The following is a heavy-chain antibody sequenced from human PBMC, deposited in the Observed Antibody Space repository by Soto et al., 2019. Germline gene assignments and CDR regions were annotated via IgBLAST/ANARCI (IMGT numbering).Heavy chain of an antibody. CDR1: GCSISSCYYY. CDR3: ASSSLYGIDV. CDR2: INYSANT. V-gene: IGHV4-30-4*01. Sequence: SETLSLTCSVSGCSISSCYYYWSWIRQRPGMGLEWIGNINYSANTYYNTSLKSRLIISIDTSKNQFSLKVVSLTAAGTAVYYCASSSLYGIDVWGQGTTVTVSS. J-gene: IGHJ6*02.